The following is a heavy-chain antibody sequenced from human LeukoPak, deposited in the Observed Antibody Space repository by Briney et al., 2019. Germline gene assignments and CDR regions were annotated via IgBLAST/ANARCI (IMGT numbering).Heavy chain of an antibody. CDR1: GYTFTSYG. D-gene: IGHD3-10*01. Sequence: ASVKVSCKASGYTFTSYGISWVRQAHGQRIEWIGWISAYNGNTNYAQKLQGRVTMTTDTSTSTAYMELRSLRSDDTAVYYCAREVWFGELSERTLDYWGQGTLVTVSS. CDR2: ISAYNGNT. V-gene: IGHV1-18*01. CDR3: AREVWFGELSERTLDY. J-gene: IGHJ4*02.